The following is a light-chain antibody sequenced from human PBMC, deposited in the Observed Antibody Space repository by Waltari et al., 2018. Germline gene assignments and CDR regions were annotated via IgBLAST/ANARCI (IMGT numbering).Light chain of an antibody. CDR1: TSGAKY. J-gene: IGLJ2*01. V-gene: IGLV3-1*01. CDR3: QAWDSSTVV. CDR2: PES. Sequence: SYELTQPPSVSVSPGPPASLPSPGATSGAKYACCSQQKPGQSPVLVIYPESKRPSGIPERFSGSNSWNTATLTISGTQAMDESDYSCQAWDSSTVVFGGGTKLTVL.